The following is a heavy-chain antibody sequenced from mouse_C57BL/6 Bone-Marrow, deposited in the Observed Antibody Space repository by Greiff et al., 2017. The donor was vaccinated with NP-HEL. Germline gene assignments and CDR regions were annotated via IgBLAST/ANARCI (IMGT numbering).Heavy chain of an antibody. Sequence: QVQLQQSGAELARPGASVKLSCKASGYTFTSYGISWVKQRTGQGLEWIGEIYPRSGNTYYNEKFKGKATLTADKSSSTAYMELRSLTSEDSAVYVCARGAYYGSSYRFAYWGQGTLVTVSA. D-gene: IGHD1-1*01. CDR2: IYPRSGNT. CDR1: GYTFTSYG. J-gene: IGHJ3*01. CDR3: ARGAYYGSSYRFAY. V-gene: IGHV1-81*01.